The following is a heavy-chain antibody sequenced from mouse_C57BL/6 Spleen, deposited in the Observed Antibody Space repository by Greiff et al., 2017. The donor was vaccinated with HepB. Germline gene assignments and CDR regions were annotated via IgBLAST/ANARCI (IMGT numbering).Heavy chain of an antibody. J-gene: IGHJ2*01. D-gene: IGHD2-2*01. CDR2: IHPNSGST. V-gene: IGHV1-64*01. CDR1: GYTFTSYW. Sequence: QVQLKQPGAELVKPGASVKLSCKASGYTFTSYWMHWVKQRPGQGLEWIGMIHPNSGSTNYNEKFKSKATLTVDKSSSTAYMQLSSLTSEDSAVYYCARGLRQEYYFDYWGQGTTLTVSS. CDR3: ARGLRQEYYFDY.